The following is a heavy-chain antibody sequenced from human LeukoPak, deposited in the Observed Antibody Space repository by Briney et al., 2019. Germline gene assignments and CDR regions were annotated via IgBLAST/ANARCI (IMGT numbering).Heavy chain of an antibody. V-gene: IGHV3-23*01. Sequence: GGSLRLSCAASGFTFSSYAMSWVRQAPGKGLEWVSGISGSGGSTYYADSVKGRFTISRDNSKNTLYVQMNSLRAEDTAVYYCAKGHRATAGNYFDYWGQGTQVTVSS. J-gene: IGHJ4*02. CDR2: ISGSGGST. CDR1: GFTFSSYA. D-gene: IGHD6-13*01. CDR3: AKGHRATAGNYFDY.